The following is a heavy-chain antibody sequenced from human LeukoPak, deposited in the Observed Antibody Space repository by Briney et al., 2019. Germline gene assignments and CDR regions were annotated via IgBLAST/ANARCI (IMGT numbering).Heavy chain of an antibody. CDR2: ISGSGGST. Sequence: GGSLRLSCAASGFTFSSYAMSWVRQAPGKGLEWVSAISGSGGSTYYADSVKGRFTISRDNSKNTLYLQMNSLRAEDTAVYYCAKDLRDIVVVAAATPDYWGQGTLVTVSS. V-gene: IGHV3-23*01. J-gene: IGHJ4*02. D-gene: IGHD2-15*01. CDR3: AKDLRDIVVVAAATPDY. CDR1: GFTFSSYA.